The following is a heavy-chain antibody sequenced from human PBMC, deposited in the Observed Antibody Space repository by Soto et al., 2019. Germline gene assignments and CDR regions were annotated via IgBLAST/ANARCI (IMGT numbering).Heavy chain of an antibody. CDR1: GYTFTSYY. Sequence: ASVKVSCKASGYTFTSYYMHWVRQAPGKLLQWMGIINPSGGSTSYAQKFQGRVTMTSDTSRSTVYMERSSLRSEETAVYYCARGSYGYSGWFDPWGQGTLVTVSS. V-gene: IGHV1-46*01. CDR3: ARGSYGYSGWFDP. CDR2: INPSGGST. J-gene: IGHJ5*02. D-gene: IGHD5-18*01.